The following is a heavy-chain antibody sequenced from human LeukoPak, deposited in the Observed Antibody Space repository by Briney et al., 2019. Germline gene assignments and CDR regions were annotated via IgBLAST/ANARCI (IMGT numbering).Heavy chain of an antibody. Sequence: ASVKVSCKASGYTFTNYYIHWVRQAPGQGLEWMGTINPSVGTTRSAKGRASLTRDTSTSTVYMALSTLRSEDTAVYYCARSVFPYYSGSGSPYNVDVRQNSYFDFWGQGTPVTVSS. CDR3: ARSVFPYYSGSGSPYNVDVRQNSYFDF. V-gene: IGHV1-46*01. CDR2: INPSVGTT. CDR1: GYTFTNYY. D-gene: IGHD3-10*01. J-gene: IGHJ4*02.